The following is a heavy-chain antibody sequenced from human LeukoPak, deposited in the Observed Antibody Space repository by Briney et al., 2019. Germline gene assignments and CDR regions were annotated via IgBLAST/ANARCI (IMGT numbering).Heavy chain of an antibody. Sequence: GGSLRLPXAASGFTFSSYAMSWVRQAPGKGVEWVSAISGSGGSTYYADSVKGRFTISRDNSKNTLYLQMNSLRAEDTAVYYCAKDHDRQLRITIFGVVIIPDYWGQGTLVTVSS. CDR3: AKDHDRQLRITIFGVVIIPDY. J-gene: IGHJ4*02. V-gene: IGHV3-23*01. D-gene: IGHD3-3*01. CDR1: GFTFSSYA. CDR2: ISGSGGST.